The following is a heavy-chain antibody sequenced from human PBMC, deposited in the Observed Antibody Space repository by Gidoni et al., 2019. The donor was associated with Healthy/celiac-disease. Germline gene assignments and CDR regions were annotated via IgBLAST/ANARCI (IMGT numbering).Heavy chain of an antibody. CDR1: GFTFSSYA. J-gene: IGHJ4*02. Sequence: QVQLVESGGGVVQPGRSLRLSCAAPGFTFSSYAMHWVRQAPGKGLEGVAVISHDGSNKYYADSVKGRFTISRDNSKNTLYLQMNSLRAEDTAVYYCARGGHSGYDYDYFDYWGQGTLVTVSS. CDR3: ARGGHSGYDYDYFDY. V-gene: IGHV3-30-3*01. D-gene: IGHD5-12*01. CDR2: ISHDGSNK.